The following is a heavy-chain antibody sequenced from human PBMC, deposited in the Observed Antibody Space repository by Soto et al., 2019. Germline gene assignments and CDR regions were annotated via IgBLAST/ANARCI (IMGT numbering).Heavy chain of an antibody. CDR2: IIPIFGTA. Sequence: ASVKVSCKASGGTFSTYAISWVRQAPGQGLEWMGGIIPIFGTANYAQKFQGRVTITADESTSTAYMELSSLRSEDTAVYYCAKGDRWLQIPPTYYFFYSMYLWG. D-gene: IGHD5-12*01. CDR3: AKGDRWLQIPPTYYFFYSMYL. CDR1: GGTFSTYA. V-gene: IGHV1-69*13. J-gene: IGHJ6*02.